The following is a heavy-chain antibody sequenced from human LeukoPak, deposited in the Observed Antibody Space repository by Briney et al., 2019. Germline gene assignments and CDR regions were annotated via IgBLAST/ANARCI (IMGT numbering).Heavy chain of an antibody. V-gene: IGHV1-2*02. Sequence: ASVKVSCKASGFTFTGYYMHWVRQAPGQGLEWMGWINPNSGGTNYAQKFQGRVTMTRDTSISTAYMELSRLRSDDTAVYYCARAGGSGSYPLYYYYMDVWGKGTTVTISS. CDR1: GFTFTGYY. CDR2: INPNSGGT. CDR3: ARAGGSGSYPLYYYYMDV. J-gene: IGHJ6*03. D-gene: IGHD3-10*01.